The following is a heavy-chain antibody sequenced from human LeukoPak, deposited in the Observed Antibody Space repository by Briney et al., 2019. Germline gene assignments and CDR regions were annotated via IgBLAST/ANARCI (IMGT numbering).Heavy chain of an antibody. CDR2: IYPGDSDT. V-gene: IGHV5-51*01. Sequence: GESLKISCKGSGYNFTSYWIGWVRQMPGKGLEWMGIIYPGDSDTRYSPSFQGQVTISADKSISTTYLQWNSLKASDTAIYYCARFVKNYYDSSGYYPDAFDIWGQGTMVTVSS. D-gene: IGHD3-22*01. CDR3: ARFVKNYYDSSGYYPDAFDI. CDR1: GYNFTSYW. J-gene: IGHJ3*02.